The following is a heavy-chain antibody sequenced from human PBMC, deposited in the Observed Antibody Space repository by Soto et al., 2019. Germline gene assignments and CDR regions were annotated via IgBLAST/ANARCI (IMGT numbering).Heavy chain of an antibody. CDR2: IYYSGST. D-gene: IGHD6-6*01. CDR3: ARDLSIAARPVKGGWFDP. Sequence: SETLSLTCTVSGGSISSGGYYWSWIRQHPGKGLEWIGYIYYSGSTYYNPSLKSRVTISVDTSKNQFSLKLSSVTAADTAVYYCARDLSIAARPVKGGWFDPWGQGTLVTVSS. CDR1: GGSISSGGYY. J-gene: IGHJ5*02. V-gene: IGHV4-31*03.